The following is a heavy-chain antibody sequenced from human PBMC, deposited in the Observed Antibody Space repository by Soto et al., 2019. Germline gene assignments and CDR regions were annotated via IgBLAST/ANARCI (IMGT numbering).Heavy chain of an antibody. Sequence: QVQLQQWGAGLLKPSATLSLTCAAYGGSFSGYYWTWVRQPPGTGLEWIGEINHSGSTNYNPSLTRRVTISVDTSKNQFSLKLTSVTAADPAVYYCAREKITGLFDYWGHGTLVTVSS. CDR3: AREKITGLFDY. CDR2: INHSGST. CDR1: GGSFSGYY. D-gene: IGHD2-8*02. J-gene: IGHJ4*01. V-gene: IGHV4-34*01.